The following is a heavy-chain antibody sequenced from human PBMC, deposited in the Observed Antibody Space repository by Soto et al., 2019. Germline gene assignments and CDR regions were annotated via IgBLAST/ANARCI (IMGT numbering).Heavy chain of an antibody. Sequence: PGGSLRLSCAASGFTFSSYWMHWVRQAPGKGLVWVSRINSDGSSTSYADSVKGRFTISRDNAKNTLYLQMNSLRAEDTAVYYCAREAYDSSGYYASLDYWGQGTLVTVSS. CDR3: AREAYDSSGYYASLDY. CDR1: GFTFSSYW. V-gene: IGHV3-74*01. D-gene: IGHD3-22*01. CDR2: INSDGSST. J-gene: IGHJ4*02.